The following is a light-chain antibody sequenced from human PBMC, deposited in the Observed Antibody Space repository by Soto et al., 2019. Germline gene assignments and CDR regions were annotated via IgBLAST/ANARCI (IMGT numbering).Light chain of an antibody. CDR1: QSVSGW. CDR2: DAS. V-gene: IGKV1-5*01. Sequence: IHITLSPSPLSASVGATVTVTCRAGQSVSGWLSWYQQQPGEAPKLLIYDASALPRGVPSRFSDSGSGTKFTLTIASLQADDFATYYGQPYDTCSVTFGRGTKVDIK. J-gene: IGKJ1*01. CDR3: QPYDTCSVT.